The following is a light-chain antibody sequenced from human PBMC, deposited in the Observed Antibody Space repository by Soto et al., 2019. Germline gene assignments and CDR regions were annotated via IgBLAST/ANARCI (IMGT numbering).Light chain of an antibody. CDR3: HQYGSSPYT. CDR2: GAS. CDR1: QIVSSSY. V-gene: IGKV3-20*01. J-gene: IGKJ2*01. Sequence: EIVLTQSPGTLSLSPGERATLSCRASQIVSSSYLAWYQQKPGQAPRLLIYGASRRATGIPDRFSGSGAGTEFTLTISRLETEDCAVYHCHQYGSSPYTFGQGTKLEIK.